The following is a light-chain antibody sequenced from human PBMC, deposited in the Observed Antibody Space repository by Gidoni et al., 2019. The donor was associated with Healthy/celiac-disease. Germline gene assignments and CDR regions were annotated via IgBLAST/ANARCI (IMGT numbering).Light chain of an antibody. CDR1: SSNIGAGYD. CDR3: QSYDSSLSPVV. Sequence: QSVLTQPPSVSGAQGQRVTISCTGSSSNIGAGYDVHWYQQLPGTAPKLLIYGNSNRPSGVPDRFSGSKSGTSASLAITGLQAEDEADYYCQSYDSSLSPVVFGGGTKLTVL. J-gene: IGLJ2*01. CDR2: GNS. V-gene: IGLV1-40*01.